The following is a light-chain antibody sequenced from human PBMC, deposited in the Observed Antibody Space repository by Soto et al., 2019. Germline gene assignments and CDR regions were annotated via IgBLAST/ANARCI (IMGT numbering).Light chain of an antibody. CDR1: QSVSRH. J-gene: IGKJ4*01. V-gene: IGKV3-11*01. CDR2: DAS. CDR3: QQRSNWPPVT. Sequence: VLLTQSPATLSLSPGERATLSCRASQSVSRHLAWYQQKPGQAPRLLILDASDRATGIPARFSGSGSGTNFTLTISSLEPEDFAVYYCQQRSNWPPVTFGGGTKVDIK.